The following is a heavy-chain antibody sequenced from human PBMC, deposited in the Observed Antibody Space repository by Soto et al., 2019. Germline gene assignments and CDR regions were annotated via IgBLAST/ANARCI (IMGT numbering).Heavy chain of an antibody. V-gene: IGHV4-30-4*01. D-gene: IGHD3-10*01. CDR3: ARDGYGSGSYGYYYYYGMAV. CDR2: IYYSGST. J-gene: IGHJ6*02. Sequence: SETLSLTCTVSGGSISSGDYYWSWIRQPPGKGLEWIGYIYYSGSTYYNPSLKSRVTISVDTSKNQFSLKLSSVTAADTAVYYCARDGYGSGSYGYYYYYGMAVWGQGTTVTVSS. CDR1: GGSISSGDYY.